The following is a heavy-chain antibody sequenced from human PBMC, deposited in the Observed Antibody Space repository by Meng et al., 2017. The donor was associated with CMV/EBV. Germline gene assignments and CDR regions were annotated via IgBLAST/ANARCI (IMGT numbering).Heavy chain of an antibody. Sequence: LETLSLTCTVSGGSVSSGSYYWSWIRQPPGKGLEWIGYIYYSGSTNYNPSLKSRVTISVDTSKNQFSLKLSSVTAADTAVYYCAREGSDSIFGVASHLNWFDPWGQGTLVTVSS. J-gene: IGHJ5*02. CDR1: GGSVSSGSYY. V-gene: IGHV4-61*01. D-gene: IGHD3-3*01. CDR3: AREGSDSIFGVASHLNWFDP. CDR2: IYYSGST.